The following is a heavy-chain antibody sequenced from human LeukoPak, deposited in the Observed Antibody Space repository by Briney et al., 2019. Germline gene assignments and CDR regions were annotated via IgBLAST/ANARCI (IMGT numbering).Heavy chain of an antibody. V-gene: IGHV1-2*02. CDR3: ARGGHYYSYSMDV. J-gene: IGHJ6*03. Sequence: GASVKVSCKASGYSFTDYYMHWVRQAPGQGLESMGWINPDSGGTNYPQKLQGRVTMTRDTSISTAYMELSRLRSDDTAVYYCARGGHYYSYSMDVWGKGTTVNVSS. CDR2: INPDSGGT. CDR1: GYSFTDYY.